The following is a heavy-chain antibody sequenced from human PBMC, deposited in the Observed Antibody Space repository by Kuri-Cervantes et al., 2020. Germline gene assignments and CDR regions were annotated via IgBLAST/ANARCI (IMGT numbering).Heavy chain of an antibody. Sequence: SETLSLTCTVSGGSISSYYWGWIRQPPGKGLEWIGSIYYSGSTYYNPSLKSRVTISVDTSKNQFSLKLSSVTAADTAVYYCARLRPYDYVWGSYYPPDLFDYWGQGTLVTVSS. CDR2: IYYSGST. CDR3: ARLRPYDYVWGSYYPPDLFDY. V-gene: IGHV4-39*01. J-gene: IGHJ4*02. D-gene: IGHD3-16*01. CDR1: GGSISSYY.